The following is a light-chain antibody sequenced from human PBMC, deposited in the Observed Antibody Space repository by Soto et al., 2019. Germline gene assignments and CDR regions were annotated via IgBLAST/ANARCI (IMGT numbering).Light chain of an antibody. V-gene: IGLV2-14*01. CDR2: EVT. CDR3: SSKRDSSTLFV. CDR1: SGDVGAYNY. Sequence: QSALTQPASVSGCPGQSITISCTGTSGDVGAYNYVSWYQHHPGKVPKLLIYEVTNRPSGVSDRFSGSKSGNTASLTISGLQAEDEADYYCSSKRDSSTLFVFGTGTKVTVL. J-gene: IGLJ1*01.